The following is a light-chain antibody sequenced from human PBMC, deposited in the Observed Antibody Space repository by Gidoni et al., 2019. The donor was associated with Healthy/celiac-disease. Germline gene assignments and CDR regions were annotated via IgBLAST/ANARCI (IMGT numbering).Light chain of an antibody. CDR2: GAS. CDR3: QQYGSSREFT. J-gene: IGKJ3*01. V-gene: IGKV3-20*01. CDR1: QSVSSSY. Sequence: EIVFTQSPGTLSLSPGERATPSCRASQSVSSSYLAWYQQKPGQAPRLLIYGASSRATGIPDRFSGSGSGTDFTLTISRLEPEDFAVYYCQQYGSSREFTFGPGTKVDIK.